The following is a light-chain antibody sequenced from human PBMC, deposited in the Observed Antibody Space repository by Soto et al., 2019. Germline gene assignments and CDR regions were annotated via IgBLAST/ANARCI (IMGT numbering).Light chain of an antibody. CDR3: MQAIPAPRT. V-gene: IGKV2-28*01. Sequence: DIVLTQSPLSLPVTPGEPASISCRSSQSLLHSNGNIYLDWYLQKPGQSPQLLIYLGSIRASGVHDRFSGSGSGTDFTLKITRVEAEDVGVYYYMQAIPAPRTFGLGTKVEIK. CDR2: LGS. CDR1: QSLLHSNGNIY. J-gene: IGKJ1*01.